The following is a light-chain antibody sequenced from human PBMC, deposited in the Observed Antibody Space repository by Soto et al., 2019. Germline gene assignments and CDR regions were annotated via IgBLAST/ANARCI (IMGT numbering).Light chain of an antibody. CDR1: SSNIGAGYD. V-gene: IGLV1-40*01. CDR3: QSYDSSLSGLYV. J-gene: IGLJ1*01. Sequence: QLVLTQPPSVSGAPGQRVTISCTGSSSNIGAGYDVHWYQQLPGTAPKLLIYGNSNRPSGVPDRFSGSKSGTSASLAITGLQAEDEDDYYCQSYDSSLSGLYVFGTGTKLTVL. CDR2: GNS.